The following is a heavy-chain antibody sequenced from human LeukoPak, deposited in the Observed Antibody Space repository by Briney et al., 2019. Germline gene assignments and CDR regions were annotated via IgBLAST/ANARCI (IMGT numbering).Heavy chain of an antibody. CDR1: GFTFSSYS. Sequence: GGSLRLSCAASGFTFSSYSMNWVRQAPGKGLEWVSSISSSSSYIYYADSVKGRFTISRDNAKNSLYLQMNILRAEDTAVYYCARDSNFDWFYYYYYMDVWGKGTTVTVSS. J-gene: IGHJ6*03. CDR3: ARDSNFDWFYYYYYMDV. V-gene: IGHV3-21*01. CDR2: ISSSSSYI. D-gene: IGHD3-9*01.